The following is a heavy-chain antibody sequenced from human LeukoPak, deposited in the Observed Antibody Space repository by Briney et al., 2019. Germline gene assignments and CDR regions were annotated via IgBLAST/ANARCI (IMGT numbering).Heavy chain of an antibody. D-gene: IGHD3-3*01. CDR2: IYYSGST. V-gene: IGHV4-59*01. CDR3: ARMGGGTYYDFWSGYWIAFDI. J-gene: IGHJ3*02. Sequence: SETLSLTCTVSGGSISSYYWSWLRQPPGKGLEWIGYIYYSGSTNYNPSLKSRVTISVDTSKNQFSLKLSSVTAADTAVYYCARMGGGTYYDFWSGYWIAFDIWGQGTMVTVSA. CDR1: GGSISSYY.